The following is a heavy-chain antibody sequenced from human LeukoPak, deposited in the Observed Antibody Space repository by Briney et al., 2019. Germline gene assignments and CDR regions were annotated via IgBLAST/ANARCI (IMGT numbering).Heavy chain of an antibody. D-gene: IGHD6-13*01. V-gene: IGHV4-30-2*01. Sequence: SQTLSLTCTVSGGSISSGGYYWSWMRQPPGKGLEWIGYIYHSGSTYYNPSLKSRVTISVDRSKNQFSLKLSSVTAADTAVYYCARGRFRGSPRPKFDYWGQGTLVTVSS. CDR3: ARGRFRGSPRPKFDY. CDR2: IYHSGST. J-gene: IGHJ4*02. CDR1: GGSISSGGYY.